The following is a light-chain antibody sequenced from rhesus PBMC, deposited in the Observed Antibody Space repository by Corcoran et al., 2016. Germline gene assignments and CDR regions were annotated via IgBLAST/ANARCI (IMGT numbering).Light chain of an antibody. Sequence: DIQMSQSPSSLSASVGDRVTITCRASQGISSYLNWYQQKPGKAPKLLIYYANSLASGVPSMFSGSGYGTDYTLTISRLQPEDCATYYCQQGYSTPWTFGQGTKVEIK. CDR2: YAN. CDR1: QGISSY. CDR3: QQGYSTPWT. J-gene: IGKJ1*01. V-gene: IGKV1-32*03.